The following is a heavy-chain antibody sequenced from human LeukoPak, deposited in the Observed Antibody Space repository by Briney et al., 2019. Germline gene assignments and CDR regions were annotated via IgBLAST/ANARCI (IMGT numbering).Heavy chain of an antibody. Sequence: PSQTLSLTCAVSGGSISSGGYSWSWIRQPPGKGLEWIGYIYHSGSTYYNPSLKSRVTTSVDRSKNQFSLKLSSVTAADTAVYYCARAYSSSWYFDYWGQGTLVTVSS. CDR1: GGSISSGGYS. D-gene: IGHD6-13*01. CDR3: ARAYSSSWYFDY. J-gene: IGHJ4*02. CDR2: IYHSGST. V-gene: IGHV4-30-2*01.